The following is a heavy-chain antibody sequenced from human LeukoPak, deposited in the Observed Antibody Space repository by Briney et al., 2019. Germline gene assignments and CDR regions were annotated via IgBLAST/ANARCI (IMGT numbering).Heavy chain of an antibody. J-gene: IGHJ4*02. CDR3: ARDLGPSRGFDY. D-gene: IGHD3-10*01. CDR2: IYYSGST. Sequence: PSETLSLTCAVSAGSISRFYWSWIRQPPGKGLEWIGYIYYSGSTHYNPSLKTRVTISVDTSKNQCSLKLNSVTAADTAVYYCARDLGPSRGFDYWGQGTLVTVSS. V-gene: IGHV4-59*01. CDR1: AGSISRFY.